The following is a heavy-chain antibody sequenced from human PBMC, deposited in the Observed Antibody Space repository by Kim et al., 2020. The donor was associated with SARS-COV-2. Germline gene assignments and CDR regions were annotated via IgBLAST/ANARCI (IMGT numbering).Heavy chain of an antibody. V-gene: IGHV3-48*01. CDR2: ISSSSTI. J-gene: IGHJ4*02. CDR1: GFTFSSYS. Sequence: GGSLRLSCAASGFTFSSYSMNWVRQAPGKGLEWVSYISSSSTIYYADSVKGGFTISRDNAKNSLYLQMNSLRAEDTAVFYWARDLEMATRRVWWGQGTLVTVSS. D-gene: IGHD5-12*01. CDR3: ARDLEMATRRVW.